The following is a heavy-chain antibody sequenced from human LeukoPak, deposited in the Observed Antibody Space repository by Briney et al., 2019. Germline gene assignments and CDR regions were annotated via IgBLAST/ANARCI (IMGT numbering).Heavy chain of an antibody. D-gene: IGHD6-19*01. CDR1: GFIFSNYN. V-gene: IGHV3-48*04. CDR3: ARVPTGIAVAGKGD. J-gene: IGHJ4*02. CDR2: ISTTGSTI. Sequence: GGSLRLSCAASGFIFSNYNMNWVRQAPGKGLEWVSYISTTGSTIYYADSVKGRFTISRDNAKNSLYLQMNSLRAEDTAVYYCARVPTGIAVAGKGDWGQGTLVTVSS.